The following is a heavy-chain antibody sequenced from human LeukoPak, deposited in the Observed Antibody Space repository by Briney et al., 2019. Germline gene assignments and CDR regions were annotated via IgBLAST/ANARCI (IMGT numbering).Heavy chain of an antibody. CDR1: GFTFTSYA. CDR3: AKDQSPTYYYDSSAQKEGFDY. D-gene: IGHD3-22*01. V-gene: IGHV3-23*01. CDR2: ISGSGDNT. Sequence: GGSLRLSCAASGFTFTSYAMSWVRQAPGKGLEWVSTISGSGDNTYYADSMKGRFTISSDNSKNTLYLQMNSLRVEDTAVYYCAKDQSPTYYYDSSAQKEGFDYWGQGTLVTVSS. J-gene: IGHJ4*02.